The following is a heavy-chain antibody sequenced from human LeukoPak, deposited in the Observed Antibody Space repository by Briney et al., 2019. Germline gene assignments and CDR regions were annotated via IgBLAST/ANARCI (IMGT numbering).Heavy chain of an antibody. CDR1: GGSLSKSSSY. CDR2: IYYSGST. J-gene: IGHJ5*02. V-gene: IGHV4-39*01. Sequence: SETLSLTCTVPGGSLSKSSSYWGWIRQPPGKGLEWIGTIYYSGSTYYNPSLKSRVTISLATSKNQFSLKLSSVTAADTAVYFCTKVPDTWLQADPWGQGTLVTVSS. D-gene: IGHD2-2*01. CDR3: TKVPDTWLQADP.